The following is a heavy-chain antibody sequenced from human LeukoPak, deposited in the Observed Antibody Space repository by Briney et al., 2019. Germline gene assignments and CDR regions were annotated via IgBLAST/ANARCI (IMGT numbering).Heavy chain of an antibody. CDR1: GGTFSSYA. J-gene: IGHJ4*02. CDR2: IIPILGIA. V-gene: IGHV1-69*04. D-gene: IGHD6-19*01. Sequence: SVKVSCKASGGTFSSYAISWGRQAPGQGLEWAGKIIPILGIANYAQKLQGRVRITADISTRTAYMELSSLRFEDTAVYYCARGTNDIAVVDSGFWDCWGQGTLVTVSS. CDR3: ARGTNDIAVVDSGFWDC.